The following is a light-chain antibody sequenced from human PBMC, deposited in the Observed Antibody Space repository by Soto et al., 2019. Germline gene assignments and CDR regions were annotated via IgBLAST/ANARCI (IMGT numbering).Light chain of an antibody. CDR3: QQYGNSPPLT. CDR2: GAS. Sequence: DIELTQSPCTLSLSAGERATLSCRASQSVSSHFAWYQQRPGQAPRLLIYGASSRDTSIPHRFSGSGSGTDFALIISSREPEDFALYYGQQYGNSPPLTFGGGTKVEIK. J-gene: IGKJ4*01. CDR1: QSVSSH. V-gene: IGKV3-20*01.